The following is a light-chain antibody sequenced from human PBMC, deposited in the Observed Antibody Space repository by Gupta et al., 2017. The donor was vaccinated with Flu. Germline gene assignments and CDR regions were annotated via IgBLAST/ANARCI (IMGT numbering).Light chain of an antibody. J-gene: IGLJ3*02. Sequence: SYELTQPSSVPVSPGQTATITCSGDTLGEKYVSWYRQRPGQSPVLVIYQDYRRPSGIPERLSGSNSGNAGTLTIAGTQALDEADYYCQTWVNGTWVFGGGTKLTVL. CDR3: QTWVNGTWV. CDR1: TLGEKY. V-gene: IGLV3-1*01. CDR2: QDY.